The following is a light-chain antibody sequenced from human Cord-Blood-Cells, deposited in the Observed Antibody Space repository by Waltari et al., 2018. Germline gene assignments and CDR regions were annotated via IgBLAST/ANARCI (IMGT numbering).Light chain of an antibody. Sequence: QSVLTQPPSVSGAPGQRVTISCPGSSSNIGAGYDVHWYQQLPGTAPKLLIYGNSNRPSGVPDRFSGSKSGTSASLAISGLQAEDEADYYCCSYAGSSTYVFGTGTKVTVL. J-gene: IGLJ1*01. CDR1: SSNIGAGYD. V-gene: IGLV1-40*01. CDR3: CSYAGSSTYV. CDR2: GNS.